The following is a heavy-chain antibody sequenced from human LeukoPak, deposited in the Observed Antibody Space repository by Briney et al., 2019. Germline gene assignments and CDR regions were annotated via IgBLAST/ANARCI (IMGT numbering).Heavy chain of an antibody. Sequence: ASVKVSCKASGHTFTGYYMHWVRQAPGQGLEWMGWINPNSGGTNYAQKFQGRVTMTRDTSISTAYMELSRLRSDDTAVYYCASGYSGYFPGFDYWGQGTLVTVSS. CDR3: ASGYSGYFPGFDY. CDR2: INPNSGGT. D-gene: IGHD5-12*01. V-gene: IGHV1-2*02. J-gene: IGHJ4*02. CDR1: GHTFTGYY.